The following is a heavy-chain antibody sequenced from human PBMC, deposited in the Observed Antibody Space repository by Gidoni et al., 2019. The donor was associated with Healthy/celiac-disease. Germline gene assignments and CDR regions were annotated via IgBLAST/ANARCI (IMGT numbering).Heavy chain of an antibody. CDR2: IYYSGST. J-gene: IGHJ6*02. CDR3: ARTTAYYYGMDV. V-gene: IGHV4-61*01. Sequence: QVQLQESGPGLVKPSETLSLTCTVSGGSVSSGSYYWSWIRQPPGKGLEWLGYIYYSGSTNYTPSLKSRVTISVDTSKNQFSLKLSSVTAADTAVYYCARTTAYYYGMDVWGQGTTVTVSS. CDR1: GGSVSSGSYY.